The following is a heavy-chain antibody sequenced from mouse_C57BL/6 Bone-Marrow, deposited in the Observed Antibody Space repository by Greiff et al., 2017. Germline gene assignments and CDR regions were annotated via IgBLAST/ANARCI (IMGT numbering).Heavy chain of an antibody. D-gene: IGHD2-3*01. Sequence: QVQLQQSGPELVKPGASVKISCKASGYSFTSYYIHWVKQRPGQGLEWIGWIYPGSGNTKYNEKFKGKATLTADTSSSTAYMQLSSLTSEDSAVYYCARLDDGYLAWFAYWGQGTLVTVSA. CDR1: GYSFTSYY. V-gene: IGHV1-66*01. CDR2: IYPGSGNT. CDR3: ARLDDGYLAWFAY. J-gene: IGHJ3*01.